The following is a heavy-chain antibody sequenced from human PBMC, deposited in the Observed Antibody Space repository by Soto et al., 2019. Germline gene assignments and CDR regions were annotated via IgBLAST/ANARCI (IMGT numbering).Heavy chain of an antibody. CDR3: ARESTMVRGVINPLDY. CDR1: GDSVSSNSAA. J-gene: IGHJ4*02. D-gene: IGHD3-10*01. V-gene: IGHV6-1*01. CDR2: TFYRSKWYN. Sequence: QVQLQPSGPGLVKPSQTLSLTCAISGDSVSSNSAAWNWIRQSPSRGLEWLGRTFYRSKWYNDYVETVKRRITINPDTSKNQVSLQLNSVTPEDTAVYYCARESTMVRGVINPLDYWGQGTLDTVSS.